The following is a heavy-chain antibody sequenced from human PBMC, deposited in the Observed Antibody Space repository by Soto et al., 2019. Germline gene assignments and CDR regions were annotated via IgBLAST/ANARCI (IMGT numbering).Heavy chain of an antibody. CDR3: ARHAWSGYYILSWWFDP. D-gene: IGHD3-3*01. V-gene: IGHV4-39*01. CDR2: IFYSGST. Sequence: SETLSLTCNVSGGSISTSRSYWAWIRQPPGKGLEWLANIFYSGSTYYNPSLASRVTVSVDTSKNQFSLKLSSVTAADTAVYYCARHAWSGYYILSWWFDPWGQGTLVTVSS. J-gene: IGHJ5*02. CDR1: GGSISTSRSY.